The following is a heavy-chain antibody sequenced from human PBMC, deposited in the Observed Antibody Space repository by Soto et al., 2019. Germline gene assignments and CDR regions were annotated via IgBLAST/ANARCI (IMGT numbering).Heavy chain of an antibody. J-gene: IGHJ4*02. CDR2: ISGSGDTT. CDR1: GFTFSSYA. CDR3: AKVKTWTYLDY. Sequence: QPGGSLRLSCAASGFTFSSYAMTWVRQAPGRGLEWVSAISGSGDTTYYADSVKGRFTISRDNSKNTLYLQMNSLRAEDTAVYYCAKVKTWTYLDYWGQGTLVTVSS. D-gene: IGHD5-12*01. V-gene: IGHV3-23*01.